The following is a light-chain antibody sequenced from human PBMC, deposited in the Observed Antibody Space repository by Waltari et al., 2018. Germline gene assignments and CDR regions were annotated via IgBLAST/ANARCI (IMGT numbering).Light chain of an antibody. CDR3: QQYYSYPRT. CDR1: QDIRSY. J-gene: IGKJ1*01. V-gene: IGKV1-8*01. Sequence: AIRMTQSPSSLSASPGDKITITCRESQDIRSYLGWYQQKPGKAPKPLVYAATSLQTGVPSRFSASGSGTDFSLTISNLQSEDFAIYHCQQYYSYPRTFGQGTKVEVK. CDR2: AAT.